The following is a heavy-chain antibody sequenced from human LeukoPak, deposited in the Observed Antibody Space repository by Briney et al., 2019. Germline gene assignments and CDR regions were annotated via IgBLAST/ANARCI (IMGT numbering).Heavy chain of an antibody. CDR3: ATDYGGNSGWFDP. CDR1: GYTFTGYY. CDR2: INPNSGGT. V-gene: IGHV1-2*04. D-gene: IGHD4-23*01. J-gene: IGHJ5*02. Sequence: ASVTVSCKASGYTFTGYYMHWVRQAPGQGLEWMGWINPNSGGTNYAQKFQGWVTMTRDTSISTAYMELSRLRSDDTAVYYCATDYGGNSGWFDPWGQGTLVTVSS.